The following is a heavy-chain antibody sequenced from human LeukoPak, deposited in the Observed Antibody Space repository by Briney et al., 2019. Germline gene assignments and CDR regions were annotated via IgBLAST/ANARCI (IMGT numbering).Heavy chain of an antibody. Sequence: PGGSLRLSCEASGLSFSEYAMSWVRQAPGKGLEWVSSLSGSGGDTFYADSVKGRFTISRDNSKNTVYLQMNSLRAEDTAVYHCAKGGFYCTSTSCYAANWFDPWGQGTLVTVSS. J-gene: IGHJ5*02. CDR1: GLSFSEYA. CDR3: AKGGFYCTSTSCYAANWFDP. CDR2: LSGSGGDT. V-gene: IGHV3-23*01. D-gene: IGHD2-2*01.